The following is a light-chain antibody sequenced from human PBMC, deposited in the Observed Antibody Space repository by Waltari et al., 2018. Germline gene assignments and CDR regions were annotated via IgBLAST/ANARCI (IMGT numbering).Light chain of an antibody. J-gene: IGLJ3*02. CDR1: SLSTSY. Sequence: SSELTQDPAVSVALGQTVRFTCQGDSLSTSYASWYQLKPGQAPVLVSYGKDKRPSGIPDRISGYSSGTTSSLTITGAQAEDEADYYCSSRNGRANQVVFAGGTKVTVL. V-gene: IGLV3-19*01. CDR3: SSRNGRANQVV. CDR2: GKD.